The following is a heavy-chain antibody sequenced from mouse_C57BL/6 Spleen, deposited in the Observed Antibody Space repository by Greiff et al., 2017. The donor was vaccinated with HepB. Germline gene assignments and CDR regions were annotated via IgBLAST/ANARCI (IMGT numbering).Heavy chain of an antibody. CDR2: IYPGDGDT. CDR3: AGYYDGSSCWYFDV. Sequence: VQRVESGPELVKPGASVKISCKASGYSFSSSWMNWVKQRPGRGLEWIGRIYPGDGDTNYNGKFKGKATLTADKSSSTAYMQLSSLTSEDSAVYSCAGYYDGSSCWYFDVWGTGTTVTVSS. D-gene: IGHD1-1*01. V-gene: IGHV1-82*01. J-gene: IGHJ1*03. CDR1: GYSFSSSW.